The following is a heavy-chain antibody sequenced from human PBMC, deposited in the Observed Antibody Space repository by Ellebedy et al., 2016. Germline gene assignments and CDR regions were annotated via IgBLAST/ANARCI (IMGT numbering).Heavy chain of an antibody. CDR1: GYTFTGYY. Sequence: ASVKVSCKASGYTFTGYYMHWVRQAPGQGLEWMGWINPNSGGTNYAQKFQGWVTMTRDTSISTAYMELSRLRSDDTAVYYCASSKGNGQQRGFDLYGMDVWGQGTTVTVSS. V-gene: IGHV1-2*04. CDR3: ASSKGNGQQRGFDLYGMDV. J-gene: IGHJ6*02. CDR2: INPNSGGT. D-gene: IGHD6-13*01.